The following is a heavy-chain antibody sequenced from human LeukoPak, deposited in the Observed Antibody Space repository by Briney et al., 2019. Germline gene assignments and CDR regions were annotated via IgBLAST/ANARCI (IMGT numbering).Heavy chain of an antibody. CDR1: GHTFTGYY. Sequence: ASVKVSCKASGHTFTGYYMHWVRQAPGQGLEWMGWINPNSGGTNYAQKFQGRVTMTRDTSISTAYMELSRLRSDDTAVYYCAQGYCSSTSCQMGWFDPWGQGTLVTVSS. V-gene: IGHV1-2*02. J-gene: IGHJ5*02. CDR3: AQGYCSSTSCQMGWFDP. CDR2: INPNSGGT. D-gene: IGHD2-2*01.